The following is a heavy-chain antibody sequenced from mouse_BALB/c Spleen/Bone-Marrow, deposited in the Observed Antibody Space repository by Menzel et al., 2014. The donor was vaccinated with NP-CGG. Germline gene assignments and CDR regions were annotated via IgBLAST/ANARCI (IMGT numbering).Heavy chain of an antibody. Sequence: EVKLVESGGDLVKPGGSLKLSCAASGFTFTSYGMSWVRQTPDKRLEWVATISSGGSYTYYPDSVKGRFTISRDHAKNTLYLQMSSLKSEDTAKYYCARLGRDYFDYWGQGTTLTGSS. J-gene: IGHJ2*01. CDR3: ARLGRDYFDY. CDR2: ISSGGSYT. CDR1: GFTFTSYG. D-gene: IGHD4-1*01. V-gene: IGHV5-6*01.